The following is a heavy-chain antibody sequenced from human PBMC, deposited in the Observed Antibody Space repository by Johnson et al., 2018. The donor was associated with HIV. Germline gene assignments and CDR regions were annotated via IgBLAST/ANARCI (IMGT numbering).Heavy chain of an antibody. Sequence: QVQLVESGGGVVQPGRSLRLSCAASGFTFKDHYMSWIRQAPGKGLEWVSYISSSDSSIYYADSVKGRFTISRDNAKNSLYLQMNSLRAEDTAVYYCARVGRGVGLGRAVEIWGQGRMVTVSS. CDR1: GFTFKDHY. CDR2: ISSSDSSI. D-gene: IGHD1-14*01. CDR3: ARVGRGVGLGRAVEI. J-gene: IGHJ3*02. V-gene: IGHV3-11*01.